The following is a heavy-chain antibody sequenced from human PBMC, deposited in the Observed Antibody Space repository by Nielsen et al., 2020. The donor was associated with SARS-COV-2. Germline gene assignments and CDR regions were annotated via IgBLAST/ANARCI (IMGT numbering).Heavy chain of an antibody. Sequence: GESLKISCAASGFTFRRYGLSWVRQAPGKGLEWVSVIYSGGSSHYADSVKGRFTISKDNSKNTLYLQMNSLRAEDTAVYFCAREVDGYYLDYWGQGTLVTVSS. CDR2: IYSGGSS. CDR3: AREVDGYYLDY. CDR1: GFTFRRYG. J-gene: IGHJ4*02. D-gene: IGHD2-15*01. V-gene: IGHV3-53*01.